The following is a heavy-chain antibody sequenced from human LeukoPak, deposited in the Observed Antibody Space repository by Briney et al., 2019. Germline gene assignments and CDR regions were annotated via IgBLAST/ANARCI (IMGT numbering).Heavy chain of an antibody. CDR1: GGTFSSYA. V-gene: IGHV1-69*13. Sequence: VASVKVSCEASGGTFSSYAISWVRQAPGQGLEWMGGIIPIFGTANYAQKFQGRVTITADESTSTAYMELSSLRSEDTAVYYCARDRLGYCSGGSCYSEPDYGMDVWGQGTTVTVSS. CDR2: IIPIFGTA. CDR3: ARDRLGYCSGGSCYSEPDYGMDV. J-gene: IGHJ6*02. D-gene: IGHD2-15*01.